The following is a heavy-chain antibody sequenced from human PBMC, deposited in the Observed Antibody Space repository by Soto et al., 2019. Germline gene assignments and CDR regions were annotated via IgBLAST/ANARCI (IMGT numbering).Heavy chain of an antibody. CDR3: ARVALGYDYADV. J-gene: IGHJ6*02. Sequence: ASVKVSYQAFGYTFNALYMHWLRQAPGQGLEWMGVINPSGDGTSYAQKFQGRVTMTRDTSTSTVYMELSSLRSEDTAVYYCARVALGYDYADVWGQGTTVTVSS. CDR1: GYTFNALY. V-gene: IGHV1-46*02. D-gene: IGHD4-17*01. CDR2: INPSGDGT.